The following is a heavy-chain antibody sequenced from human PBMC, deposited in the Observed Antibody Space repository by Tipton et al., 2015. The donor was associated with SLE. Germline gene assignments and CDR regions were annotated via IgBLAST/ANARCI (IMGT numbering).Heavy chain of an antibody. CDR2: IYYSGST. Sequence: TLSLTCTVSGGPISSYYWSWIRQPPGKGLEWIGYIYYSGSTNYKPSLKSRVTISVDTSKNQFSLKLSSVTAADTSVYYCARGGAEGLWLRESSVAFDIWGQGTMVTVSS. D-gene: IGHD3-10*01. CDR1: GGPISSYY. V-gene: IGHV4-59*01. J-gene: IGHJ3*02. CDR3: ARGGAEGLWLRESSVAFDI.